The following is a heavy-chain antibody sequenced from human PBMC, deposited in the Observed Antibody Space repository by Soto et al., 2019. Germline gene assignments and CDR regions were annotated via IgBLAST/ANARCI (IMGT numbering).Heavy chain of an antibody. CDR2: ISAYNGNT. V-gene: IGHV1-18*01. CDR3: VRFRDYCSSTSCSWFDF. CDR1: GYTFTCYC. J-gene: IGHJ4*02. D-gene: IGHD2-2*01. Sequence: VSAKVSSKASGYTFTCYCLCWVRQAPGQRLEWMGWISAYNGNTHNAEKLQGRATMTTDTSTSTAYMELRSLRSDDTAVYYCVRFRDYCSSTSCSWFDFWGQGTLVTVSS.